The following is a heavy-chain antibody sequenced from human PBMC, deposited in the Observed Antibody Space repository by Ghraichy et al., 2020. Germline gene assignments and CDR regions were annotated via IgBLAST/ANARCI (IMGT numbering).Heavy chain of an antibody. CDR2: IRFDGKNK. V-gene: IGHV3-30*02. Sequence: GVSLRLSCAASGFVFSNHGMHWVRQAPGMGLEWVAFIRFDGKNKYYADSVKGRFTISRDSSKKTVSLEMNRLRGEDAAVYYCAKDLSGYDYYSLDVWGQGTTVTVSS. CDR3: AKDLSGYDYYSLDV. CDR1: GFVFSNHG. J-gene: IGHJ6*02. D-gene: IGHD5-12*01.